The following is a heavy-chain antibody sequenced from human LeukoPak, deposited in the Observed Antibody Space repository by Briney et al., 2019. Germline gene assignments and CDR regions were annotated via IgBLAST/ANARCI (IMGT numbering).Heavy chain of an antibody. D-gene: IGHD3-9*01. CDR1: GGSISSYY. J-gene: IGHJ3*02. V-gene: IGHV4-59*01. CDR2: IYYSGST. CDR3: ARLLRYFDWPMAAFDI. Sequence: SETLSLTCTVSGGSISSYYWSWIRQPPGKGLEWIGYIYYSGSTSYNPSLKSRVTISVDTSKNQFSLKLSSVTAADTAVYYCARLLRYFDWPMAAFDIWGQGTMVTVSS.